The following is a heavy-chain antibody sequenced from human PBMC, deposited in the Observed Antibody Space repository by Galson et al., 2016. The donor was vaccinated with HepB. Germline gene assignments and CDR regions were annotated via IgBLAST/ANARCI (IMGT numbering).Heavy chain of an antibody. CDR1: GYTFSNYG. Sequence: SVKVSCKASGYTFSNYGISWVRQAPGQGLEWMGWISGYNSKSHYAQNLQGRVTMTTDTSTSTAYMELRSLRSDDTAVYYCARARIAGYYVPPDYFYFGMDVWGQGTTVTVSS. D-gene: IGHD3-9*01. CDR2: ISGYNSKS. J-gene: IGHJ6*02. V-gene: IGHV1-18*04. CDR3: ARARIAGYYVPPDYFYFGMDV.